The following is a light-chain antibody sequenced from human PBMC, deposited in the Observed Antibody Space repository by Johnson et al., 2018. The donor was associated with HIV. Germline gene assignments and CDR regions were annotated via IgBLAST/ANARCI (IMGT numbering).Light chain of an antibody. CDR1: SSNIGNNY. Sequence: QSVLTQPPSVSAAPGQKVTISCSGSSSNIGNNYVSWYQQLPGTAPKLLIYENNKRPSGIPDRFSGSKSGTSATLAITGLQTWDEADYYCETWDNSLSVYVFGTGTKVTVL. V-gene: IGLV1-51*02. J-gene: IGLJ1*01. CDR3: ETWDNSLSVYV. CDR2: ENN.